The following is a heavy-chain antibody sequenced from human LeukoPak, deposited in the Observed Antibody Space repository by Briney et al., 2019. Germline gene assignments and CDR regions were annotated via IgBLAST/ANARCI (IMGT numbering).Heavy chain of an antibody. V-gene: IGHV7-4-1*02. CDR2: INTNTGNP. D-gene: IGHD6-19*01. Sequence: ASVKVSCKASGYTFTSYAMNWVRQAPGQGLEWMGWINTNTGNPTYAQGFTGRFVFSLDISVSTAYLQISSLKAEDTAVYYCARAVAVAAPQDYWGQGTLVTVSS. J-gene: IGHJ4*02. CDR1: GYTFTSYA. CDR3: ARAVAVAAPQDY.